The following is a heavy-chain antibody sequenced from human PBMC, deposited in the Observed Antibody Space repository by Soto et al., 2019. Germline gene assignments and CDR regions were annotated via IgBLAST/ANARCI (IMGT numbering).Heavy chain of an antibody. CDR1: GFTFDDYA. V-gene: IGHV3-43D*04. CDR3: AKDLSKRYCSGGRCYRNYYGMDV. J-gene: IGHJ6*02. CDR2: ISWDGGST. D-gene: IGHD2-15*01. Sequence: WALRLSCAASGFTFDDYAMHWVRQAPGKGLEWVSLISWDGGSTYYADSVKGRFTISRDNSKNSLYLQMNSLRAEDTALYYCAKDLSKRYCSGGRCYRNYYGMDVWGQGTPVTVYS.